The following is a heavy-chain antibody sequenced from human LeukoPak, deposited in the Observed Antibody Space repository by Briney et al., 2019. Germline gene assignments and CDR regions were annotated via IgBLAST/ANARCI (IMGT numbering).Heavy chain of an antibody. CDR2: FSGRGGST. D-gene: IGHD3-22*01. CDR1: GFTFSSYA. CDR3: APYYYDSSGYLYFDY. Sequence: GGSLRLSFAASGFTFSSYAMSWVRQAPGKGLEWVSAFSGRGGSTYYADSVKGRSTISRDNSKNTLYLQMNSLRAEDTAVYYCAPYYYDSSGYLYFDYWGQGTLVTVSS. V-gene: IGHV3-23*01. J-gene: IGHJ4*02.